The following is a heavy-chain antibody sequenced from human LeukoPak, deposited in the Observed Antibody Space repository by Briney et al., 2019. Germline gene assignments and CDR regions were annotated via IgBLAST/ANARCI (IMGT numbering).Heavy chain of an antibody. D-gene: IGHD3-10*01. CDR1: GFTFSSYW. V-gene: IGHV3-7*04. Sequence: GSLRLSCAASGFTFSSYWMSWVRQAPGKGLEWVASIKQDGSEKYYVDSVKGRFTISRDNAKNSLYLQMNSLRAEDTAVYYCASDREYYYGSGSFDYWGQGTLVTVSS. CDR3: ASDREYYYGSGSFDY. CDR2: IKQDGSEK. J-gene: IGHJ4*02.